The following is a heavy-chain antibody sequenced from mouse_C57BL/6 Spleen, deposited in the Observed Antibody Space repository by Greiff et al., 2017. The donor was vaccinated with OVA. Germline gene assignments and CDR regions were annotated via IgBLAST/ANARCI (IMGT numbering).Heavy chain of an antibody. CDR3: ASDDGYYDSWFAY. J-gene: IGHJ3*01. CDR2: IYPRDGST. CDR1: GYTFTSYD. V-gene: IGHV1-85*01. D-gene: IGHD2-3*01. Sequence: QVQLKESGPELVKPGASVKLSCKASGYTFTSYDINWVKQRPGQGLEWIGWIYPRDGSTKYNEKFKGKATLTVDTSSSTAYMELHSLTSEDAAVYFCASDDGYYDSWFAYWGQGTLVTVSA.